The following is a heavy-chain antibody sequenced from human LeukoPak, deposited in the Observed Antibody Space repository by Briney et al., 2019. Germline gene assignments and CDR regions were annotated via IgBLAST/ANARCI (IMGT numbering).Heavy chain of an antibody. V-gene: IGHV3-23*01. D-gene: IGHD2-2*01. CDR2: ISGSGGRT. CDR1: GFTFSSYP. J-gene: IGHJ4*02. CDR3: AYYCATGSICYLRDY. Sequence: GGSLRLSCAAPGFTFSSYPMKWVRQAPGKGLEWVSAISGSGGRTYYADSVNGRFTISRDNSQNTLYLQMNSLRADDTAVYYCAYYCATGSICYLRDYWGQGTLVTVSS.